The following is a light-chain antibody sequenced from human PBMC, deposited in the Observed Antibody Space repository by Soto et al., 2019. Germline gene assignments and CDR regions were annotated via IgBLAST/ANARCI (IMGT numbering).Light chain of an antibody. CDR1: QSVSSS. CDR2: GAS. CDR3: QHYVSSRT. V-gene: IGKV3-20*01. Sequence: EIVLTQSPGTLSLSPGERATLSCGSSQSVSSSLAWYQQKPGQAPRLLIYGASSRATGIPDRFSGSGSGPDFTLTISRLEPEDFAVYFCQHYVSSRTFGQGTKVDIK. J-gene: IGKJ1*01.